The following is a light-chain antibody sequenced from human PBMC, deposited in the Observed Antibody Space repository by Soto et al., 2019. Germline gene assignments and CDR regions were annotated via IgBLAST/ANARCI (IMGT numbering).Light chain of an antibody. V-gene: IGLV2-23*01. CDR2: EGS. CDR1: SSDVGNYNL. CDR3: CSFEGSRNFV. Sequence: QSVLTQPASVSGSPGQSITISCTGTSSDVGNYNLVSWFQQYPGKAPKLMIYEGSKRPAGVSDRFSGSKSGNTASLTISGLQAEDEADYNCCSFEGSRNFVFGTGTKVTV. J-gene: IGLJ1*01.